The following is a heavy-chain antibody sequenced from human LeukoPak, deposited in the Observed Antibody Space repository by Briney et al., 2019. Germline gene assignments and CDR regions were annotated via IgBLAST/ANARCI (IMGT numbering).Heavy chain of an antibody. CDR2: TSSDLNVK. CDR3: AGEGYYGSGSPPSLYFDY. V-gene: IGHV3-30-3*01. D-gene: IGHD3-10*01. J-gene: IGHJ4*02. Sequence: GGSLRLSCAVSGFTFRNYVIHWVRQAPGKGLEWVAVTSSDLNVKLYADSVKGRFTISRDNSRSTLYLQMNSLRPEDTAIYYCAGEGYYGSGSPPSLYFDYWGQGTLVTVSS. CDR1: GFTFRNYV.